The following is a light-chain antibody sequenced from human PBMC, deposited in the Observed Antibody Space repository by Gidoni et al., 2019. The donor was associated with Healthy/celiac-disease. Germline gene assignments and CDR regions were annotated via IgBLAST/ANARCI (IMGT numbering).Light chain of an antibody. V-gene: IGLV1-40*01. J-gene: IGLJ2*01. Sequence: QSVLTQPPSVSGAPGQRVTISCTGSSSNIGAGYDVHGYQQLPGTAPKLLIYGNSNRPSGVPDRFSGSKSGTSASLAITGLQAEDEADYYCQSYDSSLSGSDVVFGGGTKLTV. CDR3: QSYDSSLSGSDVV. CDR1: SSNIGAGYD. CDR2: GNS.